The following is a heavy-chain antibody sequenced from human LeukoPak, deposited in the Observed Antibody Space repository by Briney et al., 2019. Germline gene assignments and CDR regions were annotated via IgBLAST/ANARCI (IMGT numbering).Heavy chain of an antibody. J-gene: IGHJ4*02. V-gene: IGHV1-2*02. Sequence: ASVTLSCKASGYTFTGYYMHWVRQAPGQGLEWMGWINPNSGDTNYAQKFQGRVTMTRDTSISTAYMELSRLRSDDTAVYYCARNYDSSGYYYYLYYFDYWGQGTLVTVSS. CDR2: INPNSGDT. D-gene: IGHD3-22*01. CDR1: GYTFTGYY. CDR3: ARNYDSSGYYYYLYYFDY.